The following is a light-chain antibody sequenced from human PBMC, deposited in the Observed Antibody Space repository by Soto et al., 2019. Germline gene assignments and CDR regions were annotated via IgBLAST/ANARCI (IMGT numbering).Light chain of an antibody. CDR3: QQYNSYPIT. V-gene: IGKV1-5*03. J-gene: IGKJ5*01. CDR1: QSISSW. Sequence: DIQMTQSPSTLSASVGDRVTITCRASQSISSWLAWYQQKPGKAPKLLIYKASSLESGVPSRFIGSGSGTEFTLTISSLQSDDFATYYCQQYNSYPITFGQGTRLEIK. CDR2: KAS.